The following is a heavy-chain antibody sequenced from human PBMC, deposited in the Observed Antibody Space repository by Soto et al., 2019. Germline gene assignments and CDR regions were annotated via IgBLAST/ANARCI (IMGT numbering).Heavy chain of an antibody. J-gene: IGHJ4*02. CDR3: ARGKSSLVGATSHY. CDR1: GYPITSYY. CDR2: INPSGGST. D-gene: IGHD1-26*01. V-gene: IGHV1-46*01. Sequence: GYPITSYYMHWVRQAPGQGLEWMGIINPSGGSTSYAQKFQGRVTMTRDTSTSTVYMELSSLRSEGTAVYYCARGKSSLVGATSHYWGQGTLVTVSS.